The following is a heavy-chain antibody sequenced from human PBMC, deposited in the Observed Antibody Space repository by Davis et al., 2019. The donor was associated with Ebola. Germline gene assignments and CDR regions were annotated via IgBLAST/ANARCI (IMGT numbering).Heavy chain of an antibody. CDR3: ARTLVAPSSDGMDV. Sequence: ASVKVSCKTSAYTFTGYYIHWVRQAPGQGLEWMGWVNPATGATYYAQKFQGRVTMTRDTSISTAYMEMGSLRSDDTAVYYCARTLVAPSSDGMDVWGQGTTVRVSS. V-gene: IGHV1-2*02. CDR2: VNPATGAT. CDR1: AYTFTGYY. J-gene: IGHJ6*02. D-gene: IGHD2-15*01.